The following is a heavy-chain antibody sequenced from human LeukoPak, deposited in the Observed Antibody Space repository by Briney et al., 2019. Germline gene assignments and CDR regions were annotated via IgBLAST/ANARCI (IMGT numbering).Heavy chain of an antibody. V-gene: IGHV3-15*01. CDR2: IKSKTDGGTT. Sequence: GGSLRLSRAASGFTFSNAWMSWVRQDPGKGLEWVGRIKSKTDGGTTDYAAPVKGRFTISRDDSKNTLYLQMNSLKTEDTAVYYCTTSPSYHYDSSGYPFAFDIWGQGTMVTVSS. CDR3: TTSPSYHYDSSGYPFAFDI. CDR1: GFTFSNAW. D-gene: IGHD3-22*01. J-gene: IGHJ3*02.